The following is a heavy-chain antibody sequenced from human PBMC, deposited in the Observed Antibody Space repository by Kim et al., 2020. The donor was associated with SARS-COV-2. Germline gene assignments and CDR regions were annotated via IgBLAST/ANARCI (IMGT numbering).Heavy chain of an antibody. J-gene: IGHJ5*02. D-gene: IGHD3-10*01. CDR3: ARDVQILWFGELLSGWFDP. V-gene: IGHV1-46*01. CDR1: GYTFTSYY. CDR2: INPSGGST. Sequence: ASVKVSCKASGYTFTSYYMHWVRQAPGQGLEWMGIINPSGGSTSYAQKFQGRVTMTRDTSTSTVYMELSSLRSEDTAVYYCARDVQILWFGELLSGWFDPWGQGTLVTVSS.